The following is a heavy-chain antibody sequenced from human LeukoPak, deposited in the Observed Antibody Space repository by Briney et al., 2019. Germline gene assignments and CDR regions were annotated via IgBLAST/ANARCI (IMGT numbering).Heavy chain of an antibody. CDR1: GFTFSSYW. D-gene: IGHD6-19*01. Sequence: GGSLRLSCAASGFTFSSYWMSWVRQAPGKGLEWVANIKQDGSEKYYVDSVKGRFTISRDNAKNSLYLQMNSLRAEDTAVYYCTRLTGYSSGWYGSRFDYWGQGTLVIVSS. CDR2: IKQDGSEK. J-gene: IGHJ4*02. CDR3: TRLTGYSSGWYGSRFDY. V-gene: IGHV3-7*03.